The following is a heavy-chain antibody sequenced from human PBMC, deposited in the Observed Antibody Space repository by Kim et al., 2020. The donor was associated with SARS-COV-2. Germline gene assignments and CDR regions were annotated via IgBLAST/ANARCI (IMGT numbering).Heavy chain of an antibody. Sequence: ASVKVSCKASGYTFTSYAMNWVRQAPGQGLEWMGWINTNTGNPTYAQGFTGRFVFSLDTSVSTAYLQISSLKAEDTAVYYCAREGDLYGSGSSVRSGARPEPNYYYYGMDVWGQGTTVTVSS. CDR3: AREGDLYGSGSSVRSGARPEPNYYYYGMDV. CDR1: GYTFTSYA. V-gene: IGHV7-4-1*02. J-gene: IGHJ6*02. D-gene: IGHD3-10*01. CDR2: INTNTGNP.